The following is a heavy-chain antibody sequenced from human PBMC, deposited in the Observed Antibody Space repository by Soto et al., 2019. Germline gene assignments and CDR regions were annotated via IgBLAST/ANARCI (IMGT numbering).Heavy chain of an antibody. V-gene: IGHV3-30-3*01. CDR3: ARESGYCSGGRCYSQAFDI. J-gene: IGHJ3*02. CDR2: VSYDGRNK. Sequence: QVQLVESGGGVVQPGRSLRLSCAASGFTFSSYAMHWVRQAPGKGLEWVAVVSYDGRNKYYADSVKGRFTISRDNSKNTLYLQMNSLTAEDTAVYYCARESGYCSGGRCYSQAFDIWGQGTMVTVSS. D-gene: IGHD2-15*01. CDR1: GFTFSSYA.